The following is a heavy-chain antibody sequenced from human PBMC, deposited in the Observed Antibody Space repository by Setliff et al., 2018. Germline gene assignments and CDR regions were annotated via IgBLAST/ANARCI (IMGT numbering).Heavy chain of an antibody. CDR1: GYSISSGYY. D-gene: IGHD2-15*01. CDR2: IFHSGST. V-gene: IGHV4-38-2*02. CDR3: AREGRYCCGDTCYFSHLYYFDY. Sequence: SETLSLTCTVSGYSISSGYYWGWIRQPPGKGLEWIGSIFHSGSTFYSPSLKRRVTISEDMSKNQFFLKLSSVTAADTAVYYCAREGRYCCGDTCYFSHLYYFDYWGQGTLVTVSS. J-gene: IGHJ4*02.